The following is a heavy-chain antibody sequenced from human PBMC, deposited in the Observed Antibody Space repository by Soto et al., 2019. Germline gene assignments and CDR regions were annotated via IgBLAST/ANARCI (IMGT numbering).Heavy chain of an antibody. CDR1: GFSISDYY. CDR2: ITSSGSSI. Sequence: QVQLVESGGGLVKPGGSLRLSCAASGFSISDYYMSWIRQAPGKGLEWVAYITSSGSSIYYGDSVKGRFTLSRDNAKNSLYLQMSSLRAEDTAVYYCARGSSVHGGVFDYWGQGTLVTVSS. CDR3: ARGSSVHGGVFDY. J-gene: IGHJ4*02. V-gene: IGHV3-11*01. D-gene: IGHD6-19*01.